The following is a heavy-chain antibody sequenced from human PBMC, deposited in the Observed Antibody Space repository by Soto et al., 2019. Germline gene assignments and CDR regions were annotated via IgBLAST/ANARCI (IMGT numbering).Heavy chain of an antibody. Sequence: QLQLQESGPGLVKPSETLSLTCTVSGGSISSSSYYWGWIRQPQGKGREWIGSIYYSGSTYYNPPLKSRVTISVDTSKTQFSLKLSSVTAADTAVYYCARYSWLLTTFDAFDIWGQGTMVTVSS. CDR3: ARYSWLLTTFDAFDI. CDR1: GGSISSSSYY. CDR2: IYYSGST. J-gene: IGHJ3*02. V-gene: IGHV4-39*01. D-gene: IGHD3-9*01.